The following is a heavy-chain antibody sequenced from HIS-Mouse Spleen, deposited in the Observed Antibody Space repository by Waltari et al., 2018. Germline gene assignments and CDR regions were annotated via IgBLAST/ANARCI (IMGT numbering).Heavy chain of an antibody. Sequence: EVQLVETGGGLIQPGGSLRLSCAASGFTVSSNYMSWVRQAPGKGVEWVSVIYSGGSTYSADSVKGRFTISRDNSKTTLYLQMNSLRAEDTAVYYCARHYYYGSGSYYFDYWGQGTLVTVSS. CDR1: GFTVSSNY. V-gene: IGHV3-53*02. CDR2: IYSGGST. D-gene: IGHD3-10*01. J-gene: IGHJ4*02. CDR3: ARHYYYGSGSYYFDY.